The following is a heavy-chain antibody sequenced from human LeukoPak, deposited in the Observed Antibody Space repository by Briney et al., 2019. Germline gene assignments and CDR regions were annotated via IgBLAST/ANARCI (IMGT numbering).Heavy chain of an antibody. J-gene: IGHJ4*02. CDR1: GFTFSSYW. D-gene: IGHD5-24*01. CDR2: IKQDGSEK. V-gene: IGHV3-7*03. CDR3: VARDGGYGDY. Sequence: PGGSLRLSCAASGFTFSSYWVSWVRQAPGKGLEWVATIKQDGSEKYYVGSVKGRFTISRDNAKNSLYLQMNNLRAEDTAVYYCVARDGGYGDYWGQGTLVTVSS.